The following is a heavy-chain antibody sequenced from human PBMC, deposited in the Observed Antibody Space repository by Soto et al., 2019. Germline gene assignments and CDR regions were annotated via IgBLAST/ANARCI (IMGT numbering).Heavy chain of an antibody. CDR1: GFTFSNAW. J-gene: IGHJ4*02. V-gene: IGHV3-15*07. CDR2: IKSKTDGGTT. CDR3: TTDSGYYLAAFDY. Sequence: EVQLVESGGGLVKPGGSLRLSCAASGFTFSNAWMNWVRQAPGKGLEWVGRIKSKTDGGTTDYAAPVKGRLTISRDDSKNTLYLQMNSLKTEDTAVYYFTTDSGYYLAAFDYWGQGTLVTVSS. D-gene: IGHD3-22*01.